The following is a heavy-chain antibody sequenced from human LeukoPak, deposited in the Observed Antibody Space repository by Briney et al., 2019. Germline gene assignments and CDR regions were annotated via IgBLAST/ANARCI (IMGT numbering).Heavy chain of an antibody. CDR2: IYYIGST. Sequence: KPSETLSLTCTVSGGSISSYYWGWIRQPPGKGLEWIGNIYYIGSTYYNPSLKSRVTISVDTSKNQFSLKLSSVTAADTAVYYCARHIGGRYYYYYMDVWGKGTTVTISS. J-gene: IGHJ6*03. CDR3: ARHIGGRYYYYYMDV. CDR1: GGSISSYY. V-gene: IGHV4-39*01. D-gene: IGHD3-16*02.